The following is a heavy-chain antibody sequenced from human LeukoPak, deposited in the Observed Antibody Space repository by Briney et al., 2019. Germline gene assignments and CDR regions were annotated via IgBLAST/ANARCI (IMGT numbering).Heavy chain of an antibody. Sequence: SETLSLTCTVSGGSIRSSYYYWGWIRQPPGKGLEWIGSIYDSGSTYYNPSLKSRVTISVDTSKNQFSLKLSSVTAADTAVYYCARGYCGGAGCYGGPLDCWGQGTLVTVSS. V-gene: IGHV4-39*01. CDR3: ARGYCGGAGCYGGPLDC. D-gene: IGHD2-2*01. CDR1: GGSIRSSYYY. CDR2: IYDSGST. J-gene: IGHJ4*02.